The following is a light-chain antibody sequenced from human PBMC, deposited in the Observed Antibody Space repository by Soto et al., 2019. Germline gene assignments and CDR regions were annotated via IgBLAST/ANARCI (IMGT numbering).Light chain of an antibody. V-gene: IGLV3-25*03. CDR3: QSADRGVV. CDR2: KDS. J-gene: IGLJ2*01. CDR1: ALPKQY. Sequence: SYELTQPPSVSVSPGQTARITCSGDALPKQYAYWYQQKPGQAPVLVIYKDSERPSGIPERFSGSSSGTTVTLTISGVQAEDEADYYCQSADRGVVFGGGTKLTVL.